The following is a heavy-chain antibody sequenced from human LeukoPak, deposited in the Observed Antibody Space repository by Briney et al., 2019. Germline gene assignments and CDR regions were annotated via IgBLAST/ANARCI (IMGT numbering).Heavy chain of an antibody. V-gene: IGHV1-3*01. CDR2: INAGNGNT. CDR3: AILHSSSLGPNWFDP. J-gene: IGHJ5*02. CDR1: GYTFTSYA. D-gene: IGHD6-13*01. Sequence: GASVNVSCKASGYTFTSYAMHWVRQAPGQRLEWMGWINAGNGNTKYSQKFQGRVTITRDTSASTAYMELSSLRSEDTAVYYCAILHSSSLGPNWFDPWGQGTLVTVSS.